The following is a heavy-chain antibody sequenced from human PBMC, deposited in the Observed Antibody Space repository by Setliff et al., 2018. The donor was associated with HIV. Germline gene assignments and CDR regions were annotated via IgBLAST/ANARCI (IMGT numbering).Heavy chain of an antibody. CDR1: GYSINNGYY. V-gene: IGHV4-38-2*02. D-gene: IGHD3-22*01. CDR3: ARQAWHYDRDGYFIDY. J-gene: IGHJ4*02. Sequence: SETLSLTCSVSGYSINNGYYWGWIRQPPGKGLEWVATTYQTGNTYYSPSLKSRVTVSMDMSRNQFAVKLNSATAADTAVYYCARQAWHYDRDGYFIDYWGQGMLVTVSS. CDR2: TYQTGNT.